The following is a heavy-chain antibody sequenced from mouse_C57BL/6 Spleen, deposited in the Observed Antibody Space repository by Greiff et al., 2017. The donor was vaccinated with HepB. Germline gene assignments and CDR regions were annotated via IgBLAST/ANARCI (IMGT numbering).Heavy chain of an antibody. V-gene: IGHV3-6*01. J-gene: IGHJ3*01. CDR3: AREGLDYYGSSYPFAY. Sequence: EVKLQESGPGLVKPSQSLSLTCSVTGYSITSGYYWNWIRQFPGNKLEWMGYISYDGSNNYNPSLKNRISITRDTSKNQFFLKLNSVTTEDTATYYCAREGLDYYGSSYPFAYWGQGTLVTVSA. CDR1: GYSITSGYY. D-gene: IGHD1-1*01. CDR2: ISYDGSN.